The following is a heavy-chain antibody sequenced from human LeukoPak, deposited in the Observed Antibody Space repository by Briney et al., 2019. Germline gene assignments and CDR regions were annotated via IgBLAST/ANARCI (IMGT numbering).Heavy chain of an antibody. Sequence: KVSCKASGGTFSSYAISWVRQAPGQGLEWMGGIIPIFGTANYAQKFQGRVTITTDESTSTAYMELSSLRSEDTAVYYCAQENGDYGDAFDIWGQGTMVTVSS. J-gene: IGHJ3*02. CDR1: GGTFSSYA. CDR3: AQENGDYGDAFDI. CDR2: IIPIFGTA. D-gene: IGHD4-17*01. V-gene: IGHV1-69*05.